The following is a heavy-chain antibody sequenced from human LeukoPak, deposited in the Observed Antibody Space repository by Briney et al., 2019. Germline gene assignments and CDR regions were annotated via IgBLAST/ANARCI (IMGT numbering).Heavy chain of an antibody. D-gene: IGHD2-15*01. Sequence: GGSLRLSCAASGFTFSSYSMNWVRQAPGKGLEWVSSISSSSSYIYYADSVKGRFTFSRDNAKNSLYLQMNSLRAEDTAMYCCARGPISVVAALGIFDYWGQGTLVTVSS. V-gene: IGHV3-21*06. CDR3: ARGPISVVAALGIFDY. CDR2: ISSSSSYI. J-gene: IGHJ4*02. CDR1: GFTFSSYS.